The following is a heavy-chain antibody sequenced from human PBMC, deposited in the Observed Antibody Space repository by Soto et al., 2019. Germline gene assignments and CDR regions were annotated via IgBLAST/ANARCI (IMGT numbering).Heavy chain of an antibody. D-gene: IGHD1-26*01. CDR2: IDNAGSSV. J-gene: IGHJ6*02. CDR3: TRVGGSVSGMDV. Sequence: EVQLVESGGGLVQPGGSLRLSCAASGFTFSSYWMHWVRQAPGKGLVWVSRIDNAGSSVRYADSVKGRFTISRDNAKNPLYLQMNRLRAEDTAVDYCTRVGGSVSGMDVWGQGPTVTVSS. CDR1: GFTFSSYW. V-gene: IGHV3-74*01.